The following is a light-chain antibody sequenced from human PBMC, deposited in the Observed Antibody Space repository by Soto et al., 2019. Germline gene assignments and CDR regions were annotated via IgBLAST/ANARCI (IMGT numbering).Light chain of an antibody. CDR3: QQYNSYPYT. Sequence: IQMTQSPSSLSASVGDGVTLTCRASHTIATYLNWYQQKPGQVPEVLIYGASRLHVGVPSRFTGSGYGTDFTLTISSLQPEDFAIYYCQQYNSYPYTFGQGTKLEIK. CDR2: GAS. V-gene: IGKV1-39*01. CDR1: HTIATY. J-gene: IGKJ2*01.